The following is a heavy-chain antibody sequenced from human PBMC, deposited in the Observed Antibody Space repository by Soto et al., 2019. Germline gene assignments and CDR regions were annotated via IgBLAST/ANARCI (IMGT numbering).Heavy chain of an antibody. CDR1: GYSFTSYK. CDR2: IFPGDSDT. CDR3: ARHATYYDILSGYYFDY. J-gene: IGHJ4*02. V-gene: IGHV5-51*01. D-gene: IGHD3-9*01. Sequence: PGESLKSSCKGSGYSFTSYKIAWVRQMPGKGLEWMGIIFPGDSDTRYSPSFQGQVTISADKSTSTAYLQWSSLKASDTAMYYCARHATYYDILSGYYFDYPGPVTLVTVSS.